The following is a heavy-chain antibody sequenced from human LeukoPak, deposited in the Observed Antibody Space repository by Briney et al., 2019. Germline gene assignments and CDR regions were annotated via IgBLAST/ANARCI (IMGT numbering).Heavy chain of an antibody. D-gene: IGHD2-15*01. V-gene: IGHV3-23*01. CDR3: AKDSCSGGSCYEDY. J-gene: IGHJ4*02. Sequence: GGSLRLSCAASGFTFSSYAMSWVRQAPGKGLEWVSGISGSGGSTYYADSVKGRFTISRDNSKKTLYLQMNSLTAEDTAVYYCAKDSCSGGSCYEDYWGQGTLVTVSP. CDR2: ISGSGGST. CDR1: GFTFSSYA.